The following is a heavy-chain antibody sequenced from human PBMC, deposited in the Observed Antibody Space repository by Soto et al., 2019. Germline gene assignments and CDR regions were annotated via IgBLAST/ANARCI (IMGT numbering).Heavy chain of an antibody. CDR3: ARLYSSGWYDK. Sequence: EVQLVESGGGLVQPGGSLRLSCAASGFTLSGYWMHWVRQAPGKGLVWVSRIKSDGSYTNYADSVKGRFTISRDNAENTLYLQMNSLRVEDTAVYYCARLYSSGWYDKWGQGTLVTVSS. J-gene: IGHJ4*02. CDR2: IKSDGSYT. D-gene: IGHD6-19*01. CDR1: GFTLSGYW. V-gene: IGHV3-74*01.